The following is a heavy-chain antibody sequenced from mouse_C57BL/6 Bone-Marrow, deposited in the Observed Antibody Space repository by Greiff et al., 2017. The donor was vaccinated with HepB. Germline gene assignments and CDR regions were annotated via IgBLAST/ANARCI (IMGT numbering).Heavy chain of an antibody. CDR1: VYEFPSHD. V-gene: IGHV5-2*01. Sequence: EVKLVESGGGLVQPGASLKLSCESNVYEFPSHDMSWVRKTPEKRLVLVAAINSDGGSTYYPDTIERRFIISRDHTKKTLYLQTSRLRSEDTALYYCARHGYYGMDYWGQGTSVTVSS. CDR3: ARHGYYGMDY. CDR2: INSDGGST. J-gene: IGHJ4*01.